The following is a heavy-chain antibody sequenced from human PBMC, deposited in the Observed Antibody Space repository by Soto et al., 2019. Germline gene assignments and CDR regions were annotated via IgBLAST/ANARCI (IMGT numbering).Heavy chain of an antibody. D-gene: IGHD5-18*01. J-gene: IGHJ4*02. CDR2: IYYSGST. CDR1: SGSVKSGSYY. CDR3: ARHRYSYGVYYFDY. V-gene: IGHV4-61*01. Sequence: SETLSLTCTVSSGSVKSGSYYWSWLRQPPGKGLEWIGYIYYSGSTNYNPSLTSRVTISVDTSKNQFSLKLSSVTAADTAVYYCARHRYSYGVYYFDYWGQGTLVTVSS.